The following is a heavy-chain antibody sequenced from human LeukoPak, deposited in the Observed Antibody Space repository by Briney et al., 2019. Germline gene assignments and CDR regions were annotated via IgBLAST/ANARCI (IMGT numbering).Heavy chain of an antibody. D-gene: IGHD3-10*01. CDR3: ARGGGSGYPFDY. CDR2: VYYSGST. J-gene: IGHJ4*02. V-gene: IGHV4-59*01. Sequence: PSETLSLTCSVSGGSISGNYWIWIRQSPGRGLEWIGYVYYSGSTNYNPSLKSRVTISVDTSRHQFFLKVNSVTAADTAVYFCARGGGSGYPFDYWGQAATVSVSS. CDR1: GGSISGNY.